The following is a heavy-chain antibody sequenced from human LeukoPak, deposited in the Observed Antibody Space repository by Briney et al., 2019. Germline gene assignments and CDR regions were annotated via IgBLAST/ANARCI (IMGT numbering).Heavy chain of an antibody. CDR2: FYYSGNT. CDR3: ARVSLRWPVDY. D-gene: IGHD4-23*01. CDR1: GGSITSGNYY. V-gene: IGHV4-39*07. Sequence: PSETLSLTCTVSGGSITSGNYYWAWIRQPPGKGLEWIGSFYYSGNTYYNPSLKSRVTISVDTSKNQFSLKLSSVTAADTAVYYCARVSLRWPVDYWGQGTLVTVSS. J-gene: IGHJ4*02.